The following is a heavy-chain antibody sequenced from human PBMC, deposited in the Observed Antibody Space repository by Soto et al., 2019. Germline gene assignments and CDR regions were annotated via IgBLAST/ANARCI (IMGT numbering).Heavy chain of an antibody. V-gene: IGHV3-48*01. CDR3: ARDAGXXGX. Sequence: EVQLVESGGGLVQPGGSLRLSCAASGFTFTTYSMNWVRQAPGKGLEWVSYISSSSSTTYYADSVKGRFTISRDNAKNSLYLQXNSLRXEXTAVYXXARDAGXXGXXXQXTLVTVSS. CDR1: GFTFTTYS. J-gene: IGHJ4*02. CDR2: ISSSSSTT.